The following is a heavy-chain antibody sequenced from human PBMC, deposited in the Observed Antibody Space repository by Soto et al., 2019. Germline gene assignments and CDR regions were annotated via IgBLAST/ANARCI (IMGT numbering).Heavy chain of an antibody. Sequence: PSETLSLTCTVSGGSISSGDYYWSWIRQPPGKGLEWIGYIYYSGSTYYNPSLKSRVTISVDTSKNQFSLKLSSVTAADTAVYYCARSGVENQFDYWGQGTLVTVSS. CDR1: GGSISSGDYY. V-gene: IGHV4-30-4*01. CDR2: IYYSGST. CDR3: ARSGVENQFDY. J-gene: IGHJ4*02.